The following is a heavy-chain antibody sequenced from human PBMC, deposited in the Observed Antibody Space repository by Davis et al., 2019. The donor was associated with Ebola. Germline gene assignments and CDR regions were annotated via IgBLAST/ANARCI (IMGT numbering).Heavy chain of an antibody. J-gene: IGHJ4*02. D-gene: IGHD4-17*01. CDR2: IIPIFGTA. V-gene: IGHV1-69*13. CDR3: ARDTTVFEFFDY. Sequence: SVKVSCKASGGTFSSYAISWVRQAPGQGLEWMGGIIPIFGTANYAQKFQGRVTITANESTSTAYMELSSLRSEDTAVYYCARDTTVFEFFDYWGQGTLVTVSS. CDR1: GGTFSSYA.